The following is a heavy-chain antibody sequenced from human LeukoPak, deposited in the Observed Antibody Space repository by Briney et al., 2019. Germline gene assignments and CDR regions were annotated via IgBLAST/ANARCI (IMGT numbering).Heavy chain of an antibody. Sequence: PSETLSLTCAVYGGSFSGYYWSWIRQPPGKGLEWIGEINHSGSTNYNPSLKSRVTISVDTSKNQFSLKLSSVTAADTAVYYCARGVVSMRDYVWGSYRLYYFDYWGQGTLVTVSS. CDR2: INHSGST. CDR1: GGSFSGYY. V-gene: IGHV4-34*01. D-gene: IGHD3-16*02. CDR3: ARGVVSMRDYVWGSYRLYYFDY. J-gene: IGHJ4*02.